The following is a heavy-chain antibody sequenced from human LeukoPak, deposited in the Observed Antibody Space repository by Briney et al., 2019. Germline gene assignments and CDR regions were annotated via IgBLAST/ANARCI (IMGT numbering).Heavy chain of an antibody. CDR1: GFNLNNYD. V-gene: IGHV3-23*01. J-gene: IGHJ5*02. CDR2: VTGTGHRS. CDR3: TKDPKYCTSTVCHLDYLQP. D-gene: IGHD2/OR15-2a*01. Sequence: PGGSLSRSCAVSGFNLNNYDMSWVRQAPGKGLEWVATVTGTGHRSYYADSVKGRFTVSRDTSNNAVFLQINNLRVDDTAIYYCTKDPKYCTSTVCHLDYLQPWGQGALFSVSS.